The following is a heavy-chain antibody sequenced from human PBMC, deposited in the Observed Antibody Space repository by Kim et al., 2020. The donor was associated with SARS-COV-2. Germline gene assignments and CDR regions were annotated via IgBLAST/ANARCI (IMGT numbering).Heavy chain of an antibody. J-gene: IGHJ6*02. D-gene: IGHD1-26*01. CDR3: ASGGGSYADYYYGMDV. CDR1: GFTFSNHW. CDR2: IKEDGSEK. Sequence: GGSLRLSCAASGFTFSNHWMTWVRQAPGKGLEWVANIKEDGSEKYYVDSVKGRFTISRDNAKNSLYLQMNSLRAEDTAVYYCASGGGSYADYYYGMDVWGQGTTVTVSS. V-gene: IGHV3-7*03.